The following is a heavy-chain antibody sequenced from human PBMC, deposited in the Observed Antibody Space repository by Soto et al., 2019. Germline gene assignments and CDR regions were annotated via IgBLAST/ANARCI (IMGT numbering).Heavy chain of an antibody. J-gene: IGHJ4*02. CDR1: SGSINSGGYY. Sequence: LSLTCTVSSGSINSGGYYWSWIRQHPGKGLEWIGYIYYSGSTYYNPSLKSRVTISVDTSKNQFSLKLSSVTAADTAAHYCASLSSSSVLDYWGQGTLVTVSS. CDR3: ASLSSSSVLDY. CDR2: IYYSGST. V-gene: IGHV4-31*03. D-gene: IGHD6-6*01.